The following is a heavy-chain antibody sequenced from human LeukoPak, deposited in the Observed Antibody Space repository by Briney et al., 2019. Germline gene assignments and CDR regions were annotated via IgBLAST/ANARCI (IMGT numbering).Heavy chain of an antibody. CDR3: ASVEPGMAVAGTDY. CDR1: GFTFSSYS. Sequence: PGGSLRLSCAASGFTFSSYSMNWVRQAPGEGLEWVSSISSSSSYIYYADSVKGRFTISRDNAKNSLYLQMNSLRAEDTAVYYCASVEPGMAVAGTDYWGQGTLVTVSS. D-gene: IGHD6-19*01. J-gene: IGHJ4*02. CDR2: ISSSSSYI. V-gene: IGHV3-21*01.